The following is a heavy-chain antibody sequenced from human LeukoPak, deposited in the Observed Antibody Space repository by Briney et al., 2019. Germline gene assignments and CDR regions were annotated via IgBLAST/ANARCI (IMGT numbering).Heavy chain of an antibody. J-gene: IGHJ4*02. CDR3: ARSIGVVAASFFDY. V-gene: IGHV3-11*01. D-gene: IGHD2-15*01. Sequence: GGSLRLSCAASGFTFSDYYMSWIRQAQGKGLERVSYISSSGSTIYYADSVKGRFTNSRDNVKNSLYLQMNSLRAEDTAVYYCARSIGVVAASFFDYWGQGTLVTVSS. CDR2: ISSSGSTI. CDR1: GFTFSDYY.